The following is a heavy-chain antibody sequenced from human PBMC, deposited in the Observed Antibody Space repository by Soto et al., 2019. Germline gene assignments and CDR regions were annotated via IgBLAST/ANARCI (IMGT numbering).Heavy chain of an antibody. V-gene: IGHV3-23*01. CDR3: AKVTGGWYGYYFHGMDV. J-gene: IGHJ6*02. D-gene: IGHD6-19*01. CDR2: ISGSGGST. CDR1: GFTFSSYA. Sequence: GGSLRLSCAASGFTFSSYAMSWVRQAPGKGLEWVSGISGSGGSTHYADSVKGRFTISRDNSKNTLYLQMNSLRAEDTAIYYCAKVTGGWYGYYFHGMDVWGQGTTVTV.